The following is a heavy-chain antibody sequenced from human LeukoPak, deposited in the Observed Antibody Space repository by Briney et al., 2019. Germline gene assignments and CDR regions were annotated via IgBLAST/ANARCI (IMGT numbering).Heavy chain of an antibody. CDR2: INYSGST. Sequence: SETLSPTCTVSGASISSYYWNWLRQPPGKGLEWIGYINYSGSTNSNPSLKSRATISMDTTKHHFSLKLSSVTTADTAVYFCARDTRSYDRSGYYFFDYWGQGTLVTVS. V-gene: IGHV4-59*01. D-gene: IGHD3-22*01. J-gene: IGHJ4*02. CDR1: GASISSYY. CDR3: ARDTRSYDRSGYYFFDY.